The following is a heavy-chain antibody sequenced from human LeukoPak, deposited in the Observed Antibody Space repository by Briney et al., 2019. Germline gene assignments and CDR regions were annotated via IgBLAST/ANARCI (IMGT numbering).Heavy chain of an antibody. Sequence: GGSLRLSCAASGFTFSSYSMNWVRQAPGKGLEWVSYISSSSTIYYADSVKGRFTISRDNAKNSLYLQMNSLRAEDTAVYYCARGTAAALDYWGQGTLVTVSS. CDR2: ISSSSTI. D-gene: IGHD6-13*01. CDR3: ARGTAAALDY. V-gene: IGHV3-48*01. CDR1: GFTFSSYS. J-gene: IGHJ4*02.